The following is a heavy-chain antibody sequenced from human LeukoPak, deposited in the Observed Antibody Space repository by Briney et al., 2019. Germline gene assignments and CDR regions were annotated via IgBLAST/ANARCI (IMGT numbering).Heavy chain of an antibody. CDR3: ASRHSSGYYDYFDY. D-gene: IGHD3-22*01. Sequence: ASVKVSCKASGYTFTSYGISWVRQAPGQGLEWMGWISAYNGNTNYAQKLQGRVTMTTDTSTSTAYMELRSLRSDDTAVYYCASRHSSGYYDYFDYWGQGTLDTVSS. CDR1: GYTFTSYG. V-gene: IGHV1-18*01. J-gene: IGHJ4*02. CDR2: ISAYNGNT.